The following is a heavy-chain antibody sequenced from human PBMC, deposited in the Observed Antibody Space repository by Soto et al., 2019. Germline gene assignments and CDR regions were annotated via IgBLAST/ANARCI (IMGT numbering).Heavy chain of an antibody. D-gene: IGHD1-26*01. J-gene: IGHJ5*02. CDR1: GYSFTAFH. CDR2: ISAYNGNA. V-gene: IGHV1-18*04. CDR3: ARPSGSYSETAIDP. Sequence: ASVKVSCKASGYSFTAFHMHCVRQAPGLGLEWMGWISAYNGNANYAQKYQGRVTMTTDTSTSTVYMELRSLRSEDTALYYCARPSGSYSETAIDPWGQGTLVTVSS.